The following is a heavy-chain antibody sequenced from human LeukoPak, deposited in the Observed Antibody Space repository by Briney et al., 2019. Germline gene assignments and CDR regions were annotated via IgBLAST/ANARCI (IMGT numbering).Heavy chain of an antibody. Sequence: SDTLSLTCTVSGGSISSYYWSWIRQPPGKGLEWIGYIYYSGSTNYNPSLKSRVTISVDTSKNQFSLKLSSVTAADTAVYYCARLSDYYGSGNYWGQGTLVTVSS. V-gene: IGHV4-59*08. J-gene: IGHJ4*02. D-gene: IGHD3-10*01. CDR2: IYYSGST. CDR3: ARLSDYYGSGNY. CDR1: GGSISSYY.